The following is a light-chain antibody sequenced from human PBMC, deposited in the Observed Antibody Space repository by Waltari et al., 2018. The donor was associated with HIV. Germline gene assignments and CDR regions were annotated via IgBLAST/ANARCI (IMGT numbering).Light chain of an antibody. CDR3: QQRGTWPLVT. V-gene: IGKV3-11*01. Sequence: DIALTQSPATLSVSPGERSVLSCRASQSVSRHLAWYQRKSGQGSRLLIYETSTRAAGTPGRFNGSGSGTDFVLTITDVEPGDVAVYYCQQRGTWPLVTFGGGTKVE. CDR2: ETS. J-gene: IGKJ4*01. CDR1: QSVSRH.